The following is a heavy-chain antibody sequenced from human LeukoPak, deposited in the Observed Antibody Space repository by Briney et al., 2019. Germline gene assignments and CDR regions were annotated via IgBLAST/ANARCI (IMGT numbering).Heavy chain of an antibody. CDR3: AREEYYDSSGYYTV. Sequence: ASVKVSCKASGYTFTGYYMHWVRQAPGQGLEWMGWISPNSGGTNYAQKFQGRVTMIRDTSISTAYMELSRLRSDDTAVYYCAREEYYDSSGYYTVWGQGTLVTVSS. V-gene: IGHV1-2*02. CDR2: ISPNSGGT. J-gene: IGHJ4*02. D-gene: IGHD3-22*01. CDR1: GYTFTGYY.